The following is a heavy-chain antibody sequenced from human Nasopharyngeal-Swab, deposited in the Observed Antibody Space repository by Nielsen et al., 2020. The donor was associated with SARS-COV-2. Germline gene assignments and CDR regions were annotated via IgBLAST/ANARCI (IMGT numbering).Heavy chain of an antibody. CDR1: GFSFSTHA. V-gene: IGHV3-23*01. CDR3: ARSRLTIFGVVIGPFDY. CDR2: LGVGGGPT. Sequence: GESLKISCAASGFSFSTHAMTWIRQAPGKGLEWVSSLGVGGGPTYYADSAKGRFTISSDNSKSTLYLQMNSLRAEDTAVYYCARSRLTIFGVVIGPFDYWGQGTLVTVSS. D-gene: IGHD3-3*01. J-gene: IGHJ4*02.